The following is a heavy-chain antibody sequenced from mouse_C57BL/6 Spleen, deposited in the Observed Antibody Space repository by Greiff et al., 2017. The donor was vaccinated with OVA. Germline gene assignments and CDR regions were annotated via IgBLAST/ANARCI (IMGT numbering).Heavy chain of an antibody. J-gene: IGHJ4*01. V-gene: IGHV5-9-1*02. Sequence: DVQLQESGEGLVKPGGSLKLSCAASGFTFSSYAMSWVRQTPEKRLEWVAYISSGGDYIYYADTAKGRFTISRDNARNTLYLQMSSLKSEDTAMYYCTRDPRVNAMDYWGQGTSVTVSS. CDR2: ISSGGDYI. CDR1: GFTFSSYA. CDR3: TRDPRVNAMDY.